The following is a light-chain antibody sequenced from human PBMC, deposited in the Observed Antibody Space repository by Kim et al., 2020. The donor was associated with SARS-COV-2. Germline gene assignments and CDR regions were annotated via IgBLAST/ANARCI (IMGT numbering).Light chain of an antibody. J-gene: IGLJ3*02. CDR3: QVWDTISDRWV. Sequence: APGKTARITCGGNNIGGKSVHWYQQRPGQAPVLVIYSDSDRPSGIPERFSGSVSGSTATLTISRVEAGDEADFYCQVWDTISDRWVFGGGTQLTVL. CDR1: NIGGKS. CDR2: SDS. V-gene: IGLV3-21*04.